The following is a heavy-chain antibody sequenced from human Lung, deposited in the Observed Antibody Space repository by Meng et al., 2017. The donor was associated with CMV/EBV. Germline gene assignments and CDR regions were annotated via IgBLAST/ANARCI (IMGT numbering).Heavy chain of an antibody. CDR3: ARDDNWGPDY. V-gene: IGHV1-2*02. Sequence: ASXXVSCKTSGYTFAGHYLHWLRQAPGQGLEWMAWIHYDTGETNYAQNFHGRVTVTRDTSITTVYMELRSLRPDDTAMYYCARDDNWGPDYWGQGTVVTVSS. J-gene: IGHJ4*02. D-gene: IGHD7-27*01. CDR1: GYTFAGHY. CDR2: IHYDTGET.